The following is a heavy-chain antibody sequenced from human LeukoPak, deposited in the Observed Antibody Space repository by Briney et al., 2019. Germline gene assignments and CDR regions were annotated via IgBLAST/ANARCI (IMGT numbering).Heavy chain of an antibody. CDR3: ARDIELSA. V-gene: IGHV3-23*01. Sequence: GGSLRLSCAASGFTFSNAWMSWVRQAPGKGLEWVSLISFSGANTYYADSVKGRFTVSRDNSKDTLYLQMNSLRAEDTAIYYCARDIELSAWGLGTMVTVSS. J-gene: IGHJ3*01. CDR2: ISFSGANT. D-gene: IGHD3-16*02. CDR1: GFTFSNAW.